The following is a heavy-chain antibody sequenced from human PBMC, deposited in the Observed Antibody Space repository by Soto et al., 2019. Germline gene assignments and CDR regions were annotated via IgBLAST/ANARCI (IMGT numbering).Heavy chain of an antibody. Sequence: GGSLRLSCAASGFTFSSYAMSWVRQAPGKGLEWVSAISGSGGSTYCADSVKGRFTISRDNSKNTLYLQMNSLRAEDTAVYYCAKDLRLKYYYDSSSVDPLDAFDIWGQGTMVTVSS. J-gene: IGHJ3*02. CDR2: ISGSGGST. CDR1: GFTFSSYA. CDR3: AKDLRLKYYYDSSSVDPLDAFDI. D-gene: IGHD3-22*01. V-gene: IGHV3-23*01.